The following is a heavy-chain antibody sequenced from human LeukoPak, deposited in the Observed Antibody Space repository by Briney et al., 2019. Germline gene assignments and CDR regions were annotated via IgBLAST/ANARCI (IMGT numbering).Heavy chain of an antibody. J-gene: IGHJ6*03. V-gene: IGHV3-7*01. CDR2: IKQDGSEG. CDR3: ATRSCSISACRASSYHCMDF. CDR1: GFTFSDYW. Sequence: SGGSLRLSCAASGFTFSDYWMTWVRQAPGKGLEWVANIKQDGSEGYYVDSVKGRSTVSRDNAKSSLYLQLNSLRAEDTAVYYCATRSCSISACRASSYHCMDFWGKGTTVTVSS. D-gene: IGHD2-2*01.